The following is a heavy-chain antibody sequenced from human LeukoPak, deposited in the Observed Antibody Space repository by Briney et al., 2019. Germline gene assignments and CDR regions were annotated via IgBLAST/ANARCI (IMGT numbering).Heavy chain of an antibody. CDR1: GFTFSSYS. V-gene: IGHV3-21*01. CDR2: ISSSSSYI. J-gene: IGHJ4*02. CDR3: ARDPGYSYGYEGPYYFDY. Sequence: GGSLRLSCAASGFTFSSYSMNWVRQAPGKGLEWVSSISSSSSYIYYADSVKGRFTISRDNAKNSLYLQMNSLRAEDTAVYYCARDPGYSYGYEGPYYFDYWGQGTLVTASS. D-gene: IGHD5-18*01.